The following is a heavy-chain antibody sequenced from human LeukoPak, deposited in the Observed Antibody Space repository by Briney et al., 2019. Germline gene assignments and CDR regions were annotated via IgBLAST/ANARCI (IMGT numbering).Heavy chain of an antibody. Sequence: GRSLRLSCAASGFTFSSYGMHWVRQAPGKGLEWVAVISYDGSNKYYADSVKGRFTISRDNSKNTLYLQMNSLRAEDTAVYYCAKDCVWGEGYFDYWGQGTLVTVSS. CDR3: AKDCVWGEGYFDY. J-gene: IGHJ4*02. CDR2: ISYDGSNK. V-gene: IGHV3-30*18. D-gene: IGHD3-16*01. CDR1: GFTFSSYG.